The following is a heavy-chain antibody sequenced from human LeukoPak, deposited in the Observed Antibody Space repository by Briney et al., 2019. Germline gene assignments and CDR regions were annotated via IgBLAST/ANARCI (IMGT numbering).Heavy chain of an antibody. CDR1: GYSFTDYW. CDR2: IYPGDSDT. Sequence: GESLKISCKGSGYSFTDYWIGWVRQMPGKDLEWMGIIYPGDSDTRYSPSFQGQVTISADKSISTAYLQWSSLKASDTAMYYCARQGGYSYGYLAGGSDYWGQGTLVTVSS. CDR3: ARQGGYSYGYLAGGSDY. J-gene: IGHJ4*02. D-gene: IGHD5-18*01. V-gene: IGHV5-51*01.